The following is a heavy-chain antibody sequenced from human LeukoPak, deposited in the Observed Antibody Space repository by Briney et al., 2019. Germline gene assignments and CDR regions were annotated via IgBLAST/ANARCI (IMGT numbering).Heavy chain of an antibody. CDR2: ISAYNGNT. Sequence: ASVKVSCKASGYTFTNYGFSWVRQAPGQGLEWMGWISAYNGNTNYAQMFQGRVTMTTDTSTTTAYMELRSLRSDDTAVYYCARLEAYDRRDYWGQGTLVTVSS. V-gene: IGHV1-18*01. CDR3: ARLEAYDRRDY. CDR1: GYTFTNYG. D-gene: IGHD3-22*01. J-gene: IGHJ4*02.